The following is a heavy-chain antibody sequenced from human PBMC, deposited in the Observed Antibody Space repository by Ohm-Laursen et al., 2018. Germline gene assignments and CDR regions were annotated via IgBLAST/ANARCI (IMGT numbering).Heavy chain of an antibody. V-gene: IGHV3-21*01. CDR2: ISSTSNHI. CDR1: GFTFSSYA. Sequence: SLRLSCSASGFTFSSYAMSWVRQPPGKGLEWVASISSTSNHIHYVDSVWGRFTISRDNAENSLYLEMNSLRVEDTAVYYCAKDDYDRVSSGYYFDYWGQGTLVSVSS. J-gene: IGHJ4*02. D-gene: IGHD3-10*02. CDR3: AKDDYDRVSSGYYFDY.